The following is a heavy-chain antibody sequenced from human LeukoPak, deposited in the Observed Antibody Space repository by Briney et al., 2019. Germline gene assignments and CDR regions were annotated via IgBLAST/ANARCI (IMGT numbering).Heavy chain of an antibody. J-gene: IGHJ4*02. CDR2: IYYSGST. D-gene: IGHD3-10*01. V-gene: IGHV4-39*07. CDR3: EGGGEYYGSGTPARGSEDY. CDR1: GGSISSSSYY. Sequence: SETLSLTCTVSGGSISSSSYYWGWIRQPPGKGLEWIGSIYYSGSTYYNPSLKSRVTISVDTSKNQFSLKLSSVTAADTAVYYCEGGGEYYGSGTPARGSEDYWGQGTLVTVSS.